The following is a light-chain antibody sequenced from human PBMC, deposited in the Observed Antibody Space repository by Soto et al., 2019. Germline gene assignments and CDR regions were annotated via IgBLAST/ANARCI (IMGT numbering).Light chain of an antibody. CDR3: CSYAGSSNFV. Sequence: QDATSPPLSVSGSPGHAVTIACTGTSSDVGVYNYVSWYQQYPGKAPKIMIYDVSKRPSGVPDRFSGSKSDNTASLTISGLQAEDDADYYCCSYAGSSNFVFGIGTKVTVL. J-gene: IGLJ1*01. CDR1: SSDVGVYNY. CDR2: DVS. V-gene: IGLV2-11*01.